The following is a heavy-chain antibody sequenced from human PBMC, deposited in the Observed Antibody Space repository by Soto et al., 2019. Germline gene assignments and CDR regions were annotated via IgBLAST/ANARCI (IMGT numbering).Heavy chain of an antibody. D-gene: IGHD2-15*01. J-gene: IGHJ6*03. Sequence: GGSLRLSCAASGFTFSSYAMSWVRQAPGKGLEWVSAISGSGGSTYYADSVKGRFTISRDNSKKSLYLQMNSLRAEDTAVYYCAKDYCSGGSCPFYYYMDVWGKGTTVTVSS. CDR2: ISGSGGST. CDR3: AKDYCSGGSCPFYYYMDV. CDR1: GFTFSSYA. V-gene: IGHV3-23*01.